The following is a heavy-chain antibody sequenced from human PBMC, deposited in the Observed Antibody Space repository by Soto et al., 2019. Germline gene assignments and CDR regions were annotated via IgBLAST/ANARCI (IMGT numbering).Heavy chain of an antibody. V-gene: IGHV3-43*01. J-gene: IGHJ3*02. D-gene: IGHD6-13*01. CDR3: AKDIFKVAGSAAGPDAFDI. CDR2: ISWDGGST. CDR1: GFTFDDYT. Sequence: PGGSLRLSCAASGFTFDDYTMHWVRQAPGKGLEWVSLISWDGGSTYYADSVKGRFTISRDNSKNSLYLQMNSLRTEDTALYYCAKDIFKVAGSAAGPDAFDIWGQGTMVTVSS.